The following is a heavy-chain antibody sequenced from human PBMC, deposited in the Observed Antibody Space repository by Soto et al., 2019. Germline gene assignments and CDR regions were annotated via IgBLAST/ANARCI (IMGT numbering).Heavy chain of an antibody. D-gene: IGHD2-15*01. V-gene: IGHV1-69*13. J-gene: IGHJ5*02. Sequence: GASVKVSCKASGGTFSSYAISWVRQAPGQGLEWMGGIIPIFGTANYAQKFQGRVTITADESTSTAYMELSSLRSEDTAVYYCARDLGLGYCSGGSCYSEGGRDWFDPWGQGTLVTVSS. CDR3: ARDLGLGYCSGGSCYSEGGRDWFDP. CDR1: GGTFSSYA. CDR2: IIPIFGTA.